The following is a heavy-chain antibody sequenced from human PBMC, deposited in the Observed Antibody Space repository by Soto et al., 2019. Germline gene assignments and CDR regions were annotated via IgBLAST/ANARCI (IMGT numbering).Heavy chain of an antibody. Sequence: EVQLVASGGGLVQPGGSLRLSCVASGFSLSAHYMYWVRQAPGEGLEWLGLIRNEPYGYTTNYAGSVKGRVTISRDDSKHPLFLQMDSLTAEDAAIYHCANVTWTSDFFPWGQGTLLTVSS. D-gene: IGHD2-21*02. J-gene: IGHJ5*02. CDR3: ANVTWTSDFFP. CDR1: GFSLSAHY. CDR2: IRNEPYGYTT. V-gene: IGHV3-72*01.